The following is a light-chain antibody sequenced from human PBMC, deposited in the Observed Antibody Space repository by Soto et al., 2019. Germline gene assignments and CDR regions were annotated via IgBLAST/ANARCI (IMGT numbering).Light chain of an antibody. CDR1: KLGDKY. CDR3: QAWDSSTAGRV. V-gene: IGLV3-1*01. J-gene: IGLJ3*02. Sequence: SYELTQPPSVSVSPGQTASITCSGDKLGDKYACWYQQKPGQSPVLVIYQDSKRPSGIPERFSGSNSENTATLTISGTQAMDEADYYCQAWDSSTAGRVFGGGTKLTVL. CDR2: QDS.